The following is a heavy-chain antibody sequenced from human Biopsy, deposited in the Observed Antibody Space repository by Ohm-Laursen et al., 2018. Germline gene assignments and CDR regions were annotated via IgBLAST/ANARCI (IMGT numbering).Heavy chain of an antibody. V-gene: IGHV4-4*07. J-gene: IGHJ4*02. CDR2: IYTSGSP. D-gene: IGHD6-19*01. CDR1: GDSINNYY. CDR3: ARGMRSSGWPYFDS. Sequence: SETLSLTCTVSGDSINNYYWSWIRQPAGKGLEWIGRIYTSGSPNYNLSLESRVAMSVDMPKNQFSLKLSSVTAGDTAIYYCARGMRSSGWPYFDSWGQGTLVTVSS.